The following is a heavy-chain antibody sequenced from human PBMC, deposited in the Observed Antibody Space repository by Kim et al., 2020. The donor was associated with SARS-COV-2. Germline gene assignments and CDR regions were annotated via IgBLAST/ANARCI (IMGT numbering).Heavy chain of an antibody. Sequence: ADSVKGRFTISRDNSKNTLYLQMNSLRAEDTAVYYCARVLSPVGGGFDYWGQGTLVTVSS. D-gene: IGHD3-16*01. V-gene: IGHV3-66*01. CDR3: ARVLSPVGGGFDY. J-gene: IGHJ4*02.